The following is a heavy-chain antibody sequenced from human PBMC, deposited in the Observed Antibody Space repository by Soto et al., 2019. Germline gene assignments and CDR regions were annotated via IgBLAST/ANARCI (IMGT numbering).Heavy chain of an antibody. D-gene: IGHD6-19*01. CDR3: AAARASSGWYMAFES. CDR1: GFTFTSSA. J-gene: IGHJ3*02. Sequence: SVKVSCKASGFTFTSSAMQWVRQARGQRLEWIGWIVVGSGNTNYAQKFQERVTITRDMSTSTAYMELSSLRSEDTAVYYCAAARASSGWYMAFESWGQGTMVTV. V-gene: IGHV1-58*02. CDR2: IVVGSGNT.